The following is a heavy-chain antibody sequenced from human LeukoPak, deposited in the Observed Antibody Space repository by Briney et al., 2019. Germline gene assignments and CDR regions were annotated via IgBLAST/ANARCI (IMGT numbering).Heavy chain of an antibody. J-gene: IGHJ4*02. CDR2: INHSGST. V-gene: IGHV4-34*01. CDR1: GGSFSGYY. D-gene: IGHD2-8*01. Sequence: SETLSLTCAVYGGSFSGYYWSWIRQPPGKGLEWIGEINHSGSTNYNPSLKSRVTISVDTSKNQFSLKLSSVTAADTAVYYCARARPVKTRIVLMVYASFDYWGQGTLVTVSS. CDR3: ARARPVKTRIVLMVYASFDY.